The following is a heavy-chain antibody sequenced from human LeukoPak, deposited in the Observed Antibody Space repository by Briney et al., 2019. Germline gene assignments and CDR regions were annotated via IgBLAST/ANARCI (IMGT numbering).Heavy chain of an antibody. CDR1: GYTFTSYD. CDR3: ARASCTGGTCPTFIDF. D-gene: IGHD2-15*01. CDR2: INTDTGNP. V-gene: IGHV7-4-1*02. J-gene: IGHJ4*02. Sequence: GASVKVSCKASGYTFTSYDINWVRQAPGQGLEWMGWINTDTGNPTYAQGFTGRFVFSLDTSVSTAYLQISSLKAEDTAVYYCARASCTGGTCPTFIDFWGQGTLVTVSS.